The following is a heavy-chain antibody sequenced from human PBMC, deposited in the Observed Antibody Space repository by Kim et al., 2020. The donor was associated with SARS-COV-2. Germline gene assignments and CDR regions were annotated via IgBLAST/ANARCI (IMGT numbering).Heavy chain of an antibody. Sequence: SETLSLTCTVSGGSISSSSYYWGWIRQPPGKGLEWIGSIYYSGSTYYNPSLKSRVTISVDTSKNQFSLKLSSVTAADTAVYYCGCSYYDSSGYYSLRFDYWGQGTLVTVSS. J-gene: IGHJ4*02. CDR1: GGSISSSSYY. CDR2: IYYSGST. D-gene: IGHD3-22*01. V-gene: IGHV4-39*01. CDR3: GCSYYDSSGYYSLRFDY.